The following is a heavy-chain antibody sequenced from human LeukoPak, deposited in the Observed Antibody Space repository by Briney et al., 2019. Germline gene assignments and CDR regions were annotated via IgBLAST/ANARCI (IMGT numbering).Heavy chain of an antibody. CDR1: GGSISSYY. CDR3: ARAVWGVHIDY. CDR2: IYYSGST. V-gene: IGHV4-59*01. D-gene: IGHD3-10*01. J-gene: IGHJ4*02. Sequence: SETLSITCTVSGGSISSYYWSWIRQPPGKGLEWIGYIYYSGSTNYNPSLKSRVTISVDTSKNQFSLKLSSVTAADTAVYYCARAVWGVHIDYWGQGTLVTVSS.